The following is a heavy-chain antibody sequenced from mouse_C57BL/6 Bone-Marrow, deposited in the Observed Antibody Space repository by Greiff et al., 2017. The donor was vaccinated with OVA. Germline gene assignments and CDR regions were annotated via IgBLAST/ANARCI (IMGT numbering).Heavy chain of an antibody. J-gene: IGHJ1*03. CDR3: AREGYYYGSSRYFDV. CDR2: IWSGGST. D-gene: IGHD1-1*01. CDR1: GFSLTSYG. V-gene: IGHV2-2*01. Sequence: QVQLKQSGPGLVQPSQCLSITCTVSGFSLTSYGVHWVRQSPGKGLEWLGVIWSGGSTDYNAAFIYRLSTRKDNSKSQVFLKMNSLQADDTAIYYWAREGYYYGSSRYFDVWGTGTTVTVSS.